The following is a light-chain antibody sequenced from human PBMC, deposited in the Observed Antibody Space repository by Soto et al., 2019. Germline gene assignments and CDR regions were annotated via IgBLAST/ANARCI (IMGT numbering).Light chain of an antibody. CDR1: QGIRND. Sequence: DIQMTQSPSSLSASVGDRVTITCRASQGIRNDLGWYQQKPGRAPKRLIYSTSTLESGVPSRFSGSGSGLEYTLTISSLQPEDFATYYCLQHYIYPLTFGGGTNVEIK. J-gene: IGKJ4*01. V-gene: IGKV1-17*01. CDR3: LQHYIYPLT. CDR2: STS.